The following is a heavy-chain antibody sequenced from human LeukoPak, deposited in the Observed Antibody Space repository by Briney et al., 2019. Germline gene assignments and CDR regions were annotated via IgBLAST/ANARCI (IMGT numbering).Heavy chain of an antibody. Sequence: QPGGSLRLSCAASGFTFSSYDMHWVRQATGKGLEWVSAIGSAGDTYYPGSVKGRFTISRENAKNSLYLQMNSLRAGDTAVYYCARSRSYNHFDYRGQGTLVTVSS. CDR1: GFTFSSYD. J-gene: IGHJ4*02. D-gene: IGHD1-14*01. V-gene: IGHV3-13*01. CDR2: IGSAGDT. CDR3: ARSRSYNHFDY.